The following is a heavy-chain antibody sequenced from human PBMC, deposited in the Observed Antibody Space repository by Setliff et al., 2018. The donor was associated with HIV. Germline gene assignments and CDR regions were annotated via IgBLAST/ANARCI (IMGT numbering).Heavy chain of an antibody. CDR3: ARVGYHGSGRYSFDY. Sequence: SETLSLTCTASGGSISSGSYYWSWIRQPAGKGLEWIGHIHTSGSTKYNPPLKSRVTISADTSKNQFSLNLSSVTAAETAVYYCARVGYHGSGRYSFDYWGQGTLVTVSS. CDR2: IHTSGST. J-gene: IGHJ4*02. CDR1: GGSISSGSYY. D-gene: IGHD3-10*01. V-gene: IGHV4-61*09.